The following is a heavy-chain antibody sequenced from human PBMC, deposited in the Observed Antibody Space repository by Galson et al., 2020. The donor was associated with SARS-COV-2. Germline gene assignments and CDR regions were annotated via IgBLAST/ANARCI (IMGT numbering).Heavy chain of an antibody. CDR1: GYSFTSYW. Sequence: GESLKISCKGSGYSFTSYWIGWVRQMPGKGLEWMGIIYPGDSDTRYSPSFQGQVTISADKSISTAYLQWSSLKASDTAMYYCASALNYYDSSGYDASVEYFQHWGQGTLVTVSS. V-gene: IGHV5-51*01. CDR3: ASALNYYDSSGYDASVEYFQH. J-gene: IGHJ1*01. D-gene: IGHD3-22*01. CDR2: IYPGDSDT.